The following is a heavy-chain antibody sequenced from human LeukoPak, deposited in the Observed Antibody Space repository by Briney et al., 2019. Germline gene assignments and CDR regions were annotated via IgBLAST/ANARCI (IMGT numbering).Heavy chain of an antibody. J-gene: IGHJ6*02. D-gene: IGHD3-10*01. CDR1: GFTFSSYA. CDR2: ISGSGGST. V-gene: IGHV3-23*01. Sequence: GGSLRLSCAASGFTFSSYAMSWVRHAPGKGLEWVSAISGSGGSTYYADSVKGRFTISRDNSKNTLYLQMNSLRAEDTAVYYCAKSVRVVRGVRQPYYYYGMDVWGQGTTVTVSS. CDR3: AKSVRVVRGVRQPYYYYGMDV.